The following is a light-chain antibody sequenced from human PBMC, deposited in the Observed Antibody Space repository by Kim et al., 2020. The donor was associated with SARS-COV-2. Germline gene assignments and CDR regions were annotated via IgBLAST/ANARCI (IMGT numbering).Light chain of an antibody. CDR3: QQYKGYSRT. CDR1: QSISTW. J-gene: IGKJ1*01. CDR2: KAS. Sequence: DIQMTQSPSTLSASVGDRVTITCRASQSISTWLAWYQQKPGKAPKSLIYKASSLESGVPSRFSGSGSGTEFTLTISSLQPDDFATYYCQQYKGYSRTFGQGTKVDIK. V-gene: IGKV1-5*03.